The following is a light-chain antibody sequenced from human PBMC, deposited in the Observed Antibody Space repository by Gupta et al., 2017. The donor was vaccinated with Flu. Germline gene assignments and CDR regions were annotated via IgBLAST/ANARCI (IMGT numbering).Light chain of an antibody. CDR2: GAS. Sequence: EIVMTQSPATLSVSPGERATLSCRASQSVSSNLAWYQQKPGQAPRLLIYGASTRATGIPARFSGSGSGTEFTLTISSRQPEDFAVYYCQQYNNWPPLTFGGGTKVEIK. CDR1: QSVSSN. J-gene: IGKJ4*01. CDR3: QQYNNWPPLT. V-gene: IGKV3-15*01.